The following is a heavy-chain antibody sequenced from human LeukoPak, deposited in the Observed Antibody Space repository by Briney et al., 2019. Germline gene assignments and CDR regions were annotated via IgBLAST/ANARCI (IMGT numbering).Heavy chain of an antibody. Sequence: PSETLSLTCTVSSGSISSYYWNWIRQPPGKGLEWLGYIYYSGSTKYNPSLKSRLTISVDTSKNQFSLYLSSVTAADTAVYYCARGGPPTNYYYYGLDVWGQGTTVTVSS. CDR1: SGSISSYY. J-gene: IGHJ6*02. CDR3: ARGGPPTNYYYYGLDV. V-gene: IGHV4-59*01. CDR2: IYYSGST.